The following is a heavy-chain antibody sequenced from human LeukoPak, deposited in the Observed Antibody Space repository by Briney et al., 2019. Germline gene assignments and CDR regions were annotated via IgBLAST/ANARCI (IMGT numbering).Heavy chain of an antibody. CDR1: GGSISSYY. V-gene: IGHV4-59*01. CDR3: ARSGYNYLRYFDY. D-gene: IGHD5-24*01. J-gene: IGHJ4*02. Sequence: SETLSLTCTVSGGSISSYYWNWIRQPPGKGLEWIGYIYNSGSTNYNPSLKSRVTISADTSKNQFSLKLSSVTAADTAVYYCARSGYNYLRYFDYWGQGTLVTVSS. CDR2: IYNSGST.